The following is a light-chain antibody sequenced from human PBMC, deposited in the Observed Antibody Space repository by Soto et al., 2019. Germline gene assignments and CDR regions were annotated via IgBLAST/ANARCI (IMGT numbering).Light chain of an antibody. CDR2: EVS. Sequence: QSALTQPASVSGSPGQSITISCTGTSSDVGGYKYVSWYHQYPGKAPKLMIYEVSNRPSGVSDRFSGSKSDNTASLTISGLQAEDEGDYYCYSYTSSSTVVFGGGTKLTVL. V-gene: IGLV2-14*01. CDR3: YSYTSSSTVV. J-gene: IGLJ2*01. CDR1: SSDVGGYKY.